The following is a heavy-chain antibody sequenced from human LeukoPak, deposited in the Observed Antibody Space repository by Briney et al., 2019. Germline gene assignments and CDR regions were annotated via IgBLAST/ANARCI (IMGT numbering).Heavy chain of an antibody. D-gene: IGHD3-22*01. CDR2: ISSSGSTI. J-gene: IGHJ4*02. V-gene: IGHV3-48*03. Sequence: GGSLRLSCAASGFTFGSYEMNWVRQAPGKGLEWVSYISSSGSTIYYADSVKGRFTISRDNAKNSLYLQMNSLRAEDTAVYYCARDGLYYYDSSGHFDYWGQGTLVTVSS. CDR1: GFTFGSYE. CDR3: ARDGLYYYDSSGHFDY.